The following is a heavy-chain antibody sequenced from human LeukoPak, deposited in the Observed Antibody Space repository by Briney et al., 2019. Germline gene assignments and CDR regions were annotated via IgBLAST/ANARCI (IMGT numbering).Heavy chain of an antibody. Sequence: PSETLSLTCTVSGGSISSGEYYWSWIRQPPGKGREWRGYIYYSGSTYYNPSLKSRVTITVDTSKNQFSLKLSSVTAADTAVYYCASHGGANYYDSSGYYCWGQGTLVTVSS. D-gene: IGHD3-22*01. J-gene: IGHJ4*02. CDR1: GGSISSGEYY. CDR2: IYYSGST. CDR3: ASHGGANYYDSSGYYC. V-gene: IGHV4-30-4*02.